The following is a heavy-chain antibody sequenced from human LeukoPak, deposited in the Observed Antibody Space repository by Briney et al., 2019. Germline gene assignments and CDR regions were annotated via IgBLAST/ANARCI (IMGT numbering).Heavy chain of an antibody. CDR3: ARRNYYDSSGYTFDY. CDR1: GGSISSSSYY. Sequence: SETLSLTCTVSGGSISSSSYYWGWIRQPPGKGLEWIGSIYYSGSTYYNPSLKSRVTISVDTSKNQFSLKLSSVTAADTAVYYCARRNYYDSSGYTFDYWGQGTLVTVSP. V-gene: IGHV4-39*01. J-gene: IGHJ4*02. D-gene: IGHD3-22*01. CDR2: IYYSGST.